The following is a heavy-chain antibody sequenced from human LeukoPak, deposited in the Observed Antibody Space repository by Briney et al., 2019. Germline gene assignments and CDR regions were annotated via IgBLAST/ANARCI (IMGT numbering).Heavy chain of an antibody. CDR2: ISAYNGNT. Sequence: ASVKVSCKASVYTFTSYGISWVRQAPGQGLAWMGWISAYNGNTNYAQKLQGRVTMTTDTSTSTAYMELRSLRSDDTAVYYCARGPGVTFGGVIVNSGDYWGQRTLVTVSS. CDR1: VYTFTSYG. D-gene: IGHD3-16*02. CDR3: ARGPGVTFGGVIVNSGDY. J-gene: IGHJ4*02. V-gene: IGHV1-18*01.